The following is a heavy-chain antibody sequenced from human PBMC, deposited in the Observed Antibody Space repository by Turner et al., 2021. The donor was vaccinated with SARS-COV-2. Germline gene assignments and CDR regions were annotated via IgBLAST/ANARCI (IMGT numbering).Heavy chain of an antibody. Sequence: QVQLQESGPGLVRPSETLSLPCTVSGGTISSYYWSWIRQPPGKGLEWIAYIYYSGSTNYNPSLKSRVTRSLDTSKNQFSLKLSSVTAADTAVYYCARDGCSGAGCYPDYYYGMDVWGQGTTVTVSS. CDR3: ARDGCSGAGCYPDYYYGMDV. J-gene: IGHJ6*02. D-gene: IGHD2-15*01. CDR1: GGTISSYY. V-gene: IGHV4-59*01. CDR2: IYYSGST.